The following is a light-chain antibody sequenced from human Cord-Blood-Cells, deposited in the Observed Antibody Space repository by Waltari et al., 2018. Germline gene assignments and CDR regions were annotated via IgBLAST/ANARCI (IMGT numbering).Light chain of an antibody. Sequence: QSVLTQQPSASGTPGPRVTISCSGSSSNIGSNTVNWYQQPPGTAPKLLIYSNNQRPSGVPDRFSGSKSGTSASLAISGLQSEDEADYYCAAWDDSLNGRVFGGGTKLTVL. CDR1: SSNIGSNT. V-gene: IGLV1-44*01. CDR2: SNN. CDR3: AAWDDSLNGRV. J-gene: IGLJ3*02.